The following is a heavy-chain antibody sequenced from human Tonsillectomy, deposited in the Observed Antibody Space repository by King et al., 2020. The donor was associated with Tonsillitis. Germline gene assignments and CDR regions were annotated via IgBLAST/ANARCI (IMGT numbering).Heavy chain of an antibody. Sequence: LQLVQSGAEVKKPGESLKISCKGSGYSFANYWIGWVRQMPGKGLEWMGIIYPGDSDTRYSPSFQGQVTISADKSIGTAYLQWSSLKASDAAMYYCARRIYDSSAYNFDYWGQGTLVTVSS. CDR3: ARRIYDSSAYNFDY. CDR1: GYSFANYW. D-gene: IGHD3-22*01. CDR2: IYPGDSDT. V-gene: IGHV5-51*01. J-gene: IGHJ4*02.